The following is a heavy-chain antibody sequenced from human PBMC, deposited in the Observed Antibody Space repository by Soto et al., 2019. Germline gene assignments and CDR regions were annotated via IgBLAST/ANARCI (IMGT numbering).Heavy chain of an antibody. CDR1: GFTFSNAW. V-gene: IGHV3-15*01. Sequence: EVQLVESGGGLVKPGGSLRLSCAASGFTFSNAWMSWVRQAPGKGLEWVGRIKSKTDGGTTDYASPVKGRFTISRDDSKNTLYLQMNSLKTEDTAVYYCTTGEWEKVIFGLDFEYWGQGTLVTVSS. CDR2: IKSKTDGGTT. J-gene: IGHJ4*02. D-gene: IGHD3-3*01. CDR3: TTGEWEKVIFGLDFEY.